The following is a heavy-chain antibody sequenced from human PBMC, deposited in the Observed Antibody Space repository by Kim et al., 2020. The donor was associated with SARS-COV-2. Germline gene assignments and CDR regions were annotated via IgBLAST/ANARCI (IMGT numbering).Heavy chain of an antibody. V-gene: IGHV1-18*01. CDR3: ARGGAGWYADY. D-gene: IGHD6-19*01. Sequence: TTYAPKLQGRVTMTTDTSTSTVYMGLRSLRSDDTAVYYCARGGAGWYADYWGQGTLVTVSS. J-gene: IGHJ4*02. CDR2: T.